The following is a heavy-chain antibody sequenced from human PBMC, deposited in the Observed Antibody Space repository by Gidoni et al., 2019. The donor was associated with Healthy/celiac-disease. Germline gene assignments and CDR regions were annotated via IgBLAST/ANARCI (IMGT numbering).Heavy chain of an antibody. J-gene: IGHJ2*01. D-gene: IGHD2-2*01. V-gene: IGHV3-48*01. CDR1: GFTLSSYS. CDR3: ARGPVPASNWYFDL. CDR2: IRSSSSTR. Sequence: EVQLVESGGGLVQPGGSLRLSCDASGFTLSSYSMNWVRQAPGKWLEWVSYIRSSSSTRYYADSVKGRFTISRDNAKNSLYLQMNSLRAEDTAVYYCARGPVPASNWYFDLWGRGTLVTVSS.